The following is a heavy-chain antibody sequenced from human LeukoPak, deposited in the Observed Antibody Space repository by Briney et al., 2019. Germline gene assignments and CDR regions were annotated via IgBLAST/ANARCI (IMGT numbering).Heavy chain of an antibody. CDR2: IIPIFGTA. Sequence: GASVKVSCKASGYTFTGYYMHWVRQAPGQGLEWMGGIIPIFGTANYAQKFQGRVTITADESTSTAYMELSSLRSEDTAVYYCASSRPPDSSGYYYAYFQHWGQGTLVTVSS. CDR3: ASSRPPDSSGYYYAYFQH. V-gene: IGHV1-69*13. CDR1: GYTFTGYY. D-gene: IGHD3-22*01. J-gene: IGHJ1*01.